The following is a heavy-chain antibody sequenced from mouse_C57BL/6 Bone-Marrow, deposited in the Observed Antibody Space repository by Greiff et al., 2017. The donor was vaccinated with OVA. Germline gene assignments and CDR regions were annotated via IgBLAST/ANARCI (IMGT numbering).Heavy chain of an antibody. CDR2: SRNKANDYTT. CDR1: GFTFSDFY. Sequence: EVNVVESGGGLVQSGRSLRLSCATSGFTFSDFYMEWVRQAPGKGLEWIAASRNKANDYTTEYSASVKGRFIVSRDTAQSILYLQMNALRAEDTASYYCARDAYYYGNWYFDVWGTGTTVTVSS. J-gene: IGHJ1*03. D-gene: IGHD1-1*01. V-gene: IGHV7-1*01. CDR3: ARDAYYYGNWYFDV.